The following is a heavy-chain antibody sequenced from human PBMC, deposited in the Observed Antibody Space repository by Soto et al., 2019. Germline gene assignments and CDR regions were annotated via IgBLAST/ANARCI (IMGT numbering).Heavy chain of an antibody. D-gene: IGHD3-3*01. CDR2: ISSSSSTI. J-gene: IGHJ3*02. V-gene: IGHV3-48*01. CDR3: ASFTIFGVTNSVFDI. Sequence: GGSLRLSCAASGFTFSSYSMNWVRQAPGKGLEWVSYISSSSSTIYYADSVKGRFTISRDNAKNSLYLQMNSLRAEDTAVYYCASFTIFGVTNSVFDIWGQGTMVTVSS. CDR1: GFTFSSYS.